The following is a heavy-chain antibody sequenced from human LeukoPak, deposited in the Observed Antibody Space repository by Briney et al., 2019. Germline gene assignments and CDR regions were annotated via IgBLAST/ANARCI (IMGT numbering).Heavy chain of an antibody. Sequence: GRSLRLSCAASGFTFSSYSMNWVRQAPGKGLEWVSYISSSSSTIYYADSVKGRFTISRDNAKNSLYLQMNSLRDEDTAVYYCARDLSGRYCSGGSCYSWFDPWGQGTLVTVSS. CDR2: ISSSSSTI. CDR1: GFTFSSYS. V-gene: IGHV3-48*02. J-gene: IGHJ5*02. D-gene: IGHD2-15*01. CDR3: ARDLSGRYCSGGSCYSWFDP.